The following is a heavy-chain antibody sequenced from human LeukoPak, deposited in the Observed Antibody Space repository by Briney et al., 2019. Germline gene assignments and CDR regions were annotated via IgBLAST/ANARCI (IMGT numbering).Heavy chain of an antibody. D-gene: IGHD5-12*01. Sequence: GGSLRLSCAASGFTFDDYAMHWVRQAPGKGLEWVSGISWNSGSIGYADSVKGRFTISRDNAKNTLYLQMNSLRAEDTAVYYCARGATALPTIIYYYYGMDVWGQGTTVTVSS. CDR2: ISWNSGSI. J-gene: IGHJ6*02. CDR3: ARGATALPTIIYYYYGMDV. V-gene: IGHV3-9*01. CDR1: GFTFDDYA.